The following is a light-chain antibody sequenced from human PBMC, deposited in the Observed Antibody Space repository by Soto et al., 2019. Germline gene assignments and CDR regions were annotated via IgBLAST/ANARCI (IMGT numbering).Light chain of an antibody. CDR1: QSVSSY. CDR2: DAS. CDR3: QQHGSSPLT. J-gene: IGKJ4*01. Sequence: EIVLRNSPATVALYTGERASLSCRASQSVSSYLAWYQQKPGQAPRLLIYDASNRATGIPARFCGSGSGTDFTLTISRLEPEDFAVYYCQQHGSSPLTFGGGTKVDIK. V-gene: IGKV3-11*01.